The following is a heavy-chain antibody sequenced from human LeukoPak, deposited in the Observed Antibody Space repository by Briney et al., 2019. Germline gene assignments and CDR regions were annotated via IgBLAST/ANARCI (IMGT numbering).Heavy chain of an antibody. V-gene: IGHV4-61*10. CDR2: IYYSGST. D-gene: IGHD6-13*01. J-gene: IGHJ4*02. CDR3: ARDVSSWLDS. CDR1: GGSISSGSYY. Sequence: SETLSLTCTVSGGSISSGSYYWSWIRQPAGKGLEWIGSIYYSGSTNYNPSLKSRVTISEDTSKNQFSLKLSSVTAADTAVYYCARDVSSWLDSWGQGTLVTVSS.